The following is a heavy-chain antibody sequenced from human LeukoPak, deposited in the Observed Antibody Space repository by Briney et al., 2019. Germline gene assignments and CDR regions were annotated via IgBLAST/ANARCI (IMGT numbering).Heavy chain of an antibody. CDR1: GFTFSDYA. D-gene: IGHD3-10*01. V-gene: IGHV3-23*01. CDR3: AKVPYSDYGSGRPPFMDV. CDR2: VSYSGSST. Sequence: PGGSLRLSCGASGFTFSDYAMRWVRQAPGRGLDWVSTVSYSGSSTYYADSVKGRFTISRDNSKNTLYLQMDSLRVEDTAIYYCAKVPYSDYGSGRPPFMDVWGQGTTVAVSS. J-gene: IGHJ6*02.